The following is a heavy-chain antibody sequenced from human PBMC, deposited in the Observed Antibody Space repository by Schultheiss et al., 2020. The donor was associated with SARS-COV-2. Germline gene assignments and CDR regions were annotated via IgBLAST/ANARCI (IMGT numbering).Heavy chain of an antibody. V-gene: IGHV3-48*03. Sequence: GGSLRLSCAASGFTFSGSAMHWVRQAPGKGLEWVSYISSSGSNIDYADSVKGRFTISRDNSKNSLYLQMNSLRAVDTAVYYCAKHWVAAAGLTTLYYFDYWGQGTLVTVSS. J-gene: IGHJ4*02. CDR3: AKHWVAAAGLTTLYYFDY. CDR2: ISSSGSNI. D-gene: IGHD6-13*01. CDR1: GFTFSGSA.